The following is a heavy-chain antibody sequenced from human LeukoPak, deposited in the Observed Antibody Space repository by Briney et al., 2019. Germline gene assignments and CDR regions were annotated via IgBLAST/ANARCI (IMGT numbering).Heavy chain of an antibody. V-gene: IGHV4-59*01. CDR1: GGSISSYY. D-gene: IGHD2-2*01. J-gene: IGHJ6*03. Sequence: PSETLSLTCTVSGGSISSYYWSWIRQPPGKGLEWIGYIYYSGSTNYNPSLKSRVTISVDTSKNQFSLKLSSVIAADTAVYYCARTTEGYCSSASCFGFSYSYYMDVWGKGTTVTTSS. CDR3: ARTTEGYCSSASCFGFSYSYYMDV. CDR2: IYYSGST.